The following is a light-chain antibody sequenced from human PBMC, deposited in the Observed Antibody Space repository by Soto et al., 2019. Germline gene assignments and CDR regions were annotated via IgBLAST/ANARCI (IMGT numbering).Light chain of an antibody. J-gene: IGKJ1*01. CDR1: QSLSSSY. CDR3: QKYGSSRT. Sequence: EIVLTQSPGTLSLSPGERATLSCRASQSLSSSYLAWYQQKPGQAPRLLTYVASSRATGIPDRFSSSGWGTDFTLTITGLEPEDFAVYYCQKYGSSRTFGQGTKVEIK. V-gene: IGKV3-20*01. CDR2: VAS.